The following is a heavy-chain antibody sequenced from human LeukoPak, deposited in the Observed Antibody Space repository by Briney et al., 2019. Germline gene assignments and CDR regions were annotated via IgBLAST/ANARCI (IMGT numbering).Heavy chain of an antibody. V-gene: IGHV4-59*08. D-gene: IGHD6-13*01. Sequence: SETLSLTCTVSGGSTNSHYWSWIRQPPGKGLEWIGYIYYSGSTNYNPSLKSRVTISVDTSKNQFSLNPTSVTAADTAVYYCARHGTAAPRKFDPWGQGTLVTVSS. J-gene: IGHJ5*02. CDR3: ARHGTAAPRKFDP. CDR1: GGSTNSHY. CDR2: IYYSGST.